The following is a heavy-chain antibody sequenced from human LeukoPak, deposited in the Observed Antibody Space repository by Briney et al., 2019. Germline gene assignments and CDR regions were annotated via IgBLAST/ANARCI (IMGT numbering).Heavy chain of an antibody. Sequence: SETLSLTCAVSGGSISSSNWWSWVRQPPGKGLEWIGYIYYSGSTNYNPSLKSRVTISVDTSKNQFSLKLSSVTAADTAVYYCARGLRTYCGGDCYSHYYYYYMDVWGKGTTVTVSS. CDR1: GGSISSSNW. D-gene: IGHD2-21*02. V-gene: IGHV4-4*02. CDR2: IYYSGST. J-gene: IGHJ6*03. CDR3: ARGLRTYCGGDCYSHYYYYYMDV.